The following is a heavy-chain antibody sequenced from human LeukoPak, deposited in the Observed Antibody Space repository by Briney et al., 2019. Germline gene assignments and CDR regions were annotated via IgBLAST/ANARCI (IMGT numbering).Heavy chain of an antibody. Sequence: GGPLRLSCAASRFTLSSNLMSWARHAPGKGLEWVSLIYIGGSTYYADSVKGRLTIPRDNSKNTLYLQMNSLRAEDTAVYYCARDAAAQQLVHYFDYWGQGTLVAVSS. CDR1: RFTLSSNL. V-gene: IGHV3-53*01. D-gene: IGHD6-13*01. CDR3: ARDAAAQQLVHYFDY. J-gene: IGHJ4*02. CDR2: IYIGGST.